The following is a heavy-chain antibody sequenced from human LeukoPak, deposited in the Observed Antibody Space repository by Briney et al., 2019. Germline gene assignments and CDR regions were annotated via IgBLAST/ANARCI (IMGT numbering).Heavy chain of an antibody. J-gene: IGHJ3*02. D-gene: IGHD2-15*01. CDR1: GGTFSSYT. CDR3: ARLVCSSSSCWDSAAFDI. V-gene: IGHV1-18*01. Sequence: ASVKVSCKASGGTFSSYTISWVRQAPGQGLEWMGWISAYNGNTNYVQKVQGRVIMTRDTSTSTAYMDVRSLRSDDTAVYYCARLVCSSSSCWDSAAFDIWGQGTMVTVSS. CDR2: ISAYNGNT.